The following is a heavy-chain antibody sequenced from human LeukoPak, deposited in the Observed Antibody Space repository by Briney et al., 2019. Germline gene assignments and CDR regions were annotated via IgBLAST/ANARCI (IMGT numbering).Heavy chain of an antibody. D-gene: IGHD2-2*01. CDR3: AGLVPAATVYYYGMDV. CDR2: IYYSGST. Sequence: SETLSPTCTVSGGSISSYYWSWIRQPPGKGLEWIGYIYYSGSTNYNPSLKSRVTISVDTSKNQFSLKLSSVTAADTAVYYCAGLVPAATVYYYGMDVWGKGTTVTVSS. CDR1: GGSISSYY. V-gene: IGHV4-59*01. J-gene: IGHJ6*04.